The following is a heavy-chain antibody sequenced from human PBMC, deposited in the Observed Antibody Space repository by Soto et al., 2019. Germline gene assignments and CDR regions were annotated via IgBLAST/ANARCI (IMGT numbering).Heavy chain of an antibody. CDR3: AREKGPXRYCSGGSCYSGNWFDP. D-gene: IGHD2-15*01. V-gene: IGHV4-61*01. J-gene: IGHJ5*02. Sequence: PSETLSLTCTVSGDSVTSGNYYWSWIRQPPGKGLEWIGHIYYSGSTNYNPSLKSRVTISVDTSKNQFSLKLSSVTAADTAVYYCAREKGPXRYCSGGSCYSGNWFDPWGPGTLVTVSS. CDR2: IYYSGST. CDR1: GDSVTSGNYY.